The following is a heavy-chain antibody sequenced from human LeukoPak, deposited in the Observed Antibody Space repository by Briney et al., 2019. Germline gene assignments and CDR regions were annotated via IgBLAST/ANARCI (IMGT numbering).Heavy chain of an antibody. D-gene: IGHD6-13*01. Sequence: DSPFSSSGDTIFYADSVKGRFTISRDNAKNSLYLQMNSLRADDTAVYYCARAGYSSTWYSRYFDLWGRGTLVTVSS. CDR2: FSSSGDTI. V-gene: IGHV3-11*04. CDR3: ARAGYSSTWYSRYFDL. J-gene: IGHJ2*01.